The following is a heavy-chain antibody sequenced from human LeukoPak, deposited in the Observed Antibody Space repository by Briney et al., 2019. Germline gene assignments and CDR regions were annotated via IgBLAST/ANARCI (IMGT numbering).Heavy chain of an antibody. V-gene: IGHV4-38-2*02. Sequence: PSETLSLTCSVSGYSISSGYYWGWIRQPPGKGLEWIGNIYHDGNTYYNPSLKSRVTISVDTSKNQFSLKLSSVTAADTAVYFCARGSYYSDSSGYSTYHYYYMDVWGKGTTVTVSS. CDR2: IYHDGNT. J-gene: IGHJ6*03. CDR3: ARGSYYSDSSGYSTYHYYYMDV. CDR1: GYSISSGYY. D-gene: IGHD3-22*01.